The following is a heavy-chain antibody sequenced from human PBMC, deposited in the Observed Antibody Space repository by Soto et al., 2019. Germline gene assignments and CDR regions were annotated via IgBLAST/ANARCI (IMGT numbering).Heavy chain of an antibody. V-gene: IGHV4-30-2*01. Sequence: SETLSLTCAVSGGSISSGGYSWSWIRQPPGKGLEWIGYIYHSGSTYYNPSLKSRVTISVDRSKNQFSLKLSSVTAADTAVYYCAGGFDSSSWANYYYYYYMDFWGKGTTVTVSS. D-gene: IGHD6-13*01. CDR3: AGGFDSSSWANYYYYYYMDF. CDR2: IYHSGST. CDR1: GGSISSGGYS. J-gene: IGHJ6*03.